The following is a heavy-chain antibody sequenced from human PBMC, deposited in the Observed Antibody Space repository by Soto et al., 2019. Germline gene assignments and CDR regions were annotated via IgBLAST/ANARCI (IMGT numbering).Heavy chain of an antibody. V-gene: IGHV3-13*04. D-gene: IGHD4-17*01. CDR2: IGTAGDT. CDR3: ARDRHDYDDWYFDL. CDR1: GFTFSSYD. J-gene: IGHJ2*01. Sequence: EVQLVESGGGLVQPGGSLRLSCAASGFTFSSYDMHWVRQATGKGLEWVSAIGTAGDTYYPGSVKGRFTISRENAKNSLYLQMNSLRAGDTAVYYCARDRHDYDDWYFDLWGRGTLVTVSS.